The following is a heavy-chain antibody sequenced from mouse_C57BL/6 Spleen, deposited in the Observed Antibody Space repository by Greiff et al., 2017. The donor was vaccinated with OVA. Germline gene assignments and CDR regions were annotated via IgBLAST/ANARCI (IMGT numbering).Heavy chain of an antibody. CDR1: GYTFTDYY. J-gene: IGHJ1*03. Sequence: VQLQESGPELVKPGASVKISCKASGYTFTDYYINWVKQRPGQGLEWIGWIFPGSGSTYYNEKFKGKATLTVDKSSSTAYMLLSSLTSEDSAVYFCARSHYYYGSSSRYFDVWGTGTTVTVSS. CDR3: ARSHYYYGSSSRYFDV. D-gene: IGHD1-1*01. CDR2: IFPGSGST. V-gene: IGHV1-75*01.